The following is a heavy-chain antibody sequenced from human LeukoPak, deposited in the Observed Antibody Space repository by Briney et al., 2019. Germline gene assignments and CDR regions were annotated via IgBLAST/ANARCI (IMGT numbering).Heavy chain of an antibody. CDR2: FDPEEGET. Sequence: ASVKVSCKVSGHTLTELSMHWVRQAPGKGLEWMGGFDPEEGETIYAQKFRGRVTMTEDTCTATAYMQLSTLRSEDTAVYYSATSIPPPVVVVVNDAFDIWGQGTMVTVSS. J-gene: IGHJ3*02. CDR1: GHTLTELS. CDR3: ATSIPPPVVVVVNDAFDI. V-gene: IGHV1-24*01. D-gene: IGHD3-22*01.